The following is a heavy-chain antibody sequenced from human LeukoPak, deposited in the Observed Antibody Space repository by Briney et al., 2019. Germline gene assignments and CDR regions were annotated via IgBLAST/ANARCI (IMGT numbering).Heavy chain of an antibody. Sequence: PGGSLRLSCAASGFTFSSSAMSWVRQAPGKGLEWVSSISGSGSGGSTYYADSVKGRFTISRDNAKNSLYLQMNSLRAEDTAVYYCARDLSSGWYWFDPWGQGTLVTVSS. D-gene: IGHD6-19*01. V-gene: IGHV3-23*01. CDR1: GFTFSSSA. J-gene: IGHJ5*02. CDR3: ARDLSSGWYWFDP. CDR2: ISGSGSGGST.